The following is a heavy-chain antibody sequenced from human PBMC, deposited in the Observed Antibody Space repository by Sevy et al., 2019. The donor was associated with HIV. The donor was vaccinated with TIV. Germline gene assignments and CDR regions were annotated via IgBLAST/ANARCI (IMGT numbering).Heavy chain of an antibody. CDR3: TRDDIDTLPWEFDW. D-gene: IGHD1-26*01. Sequence: ASVKVSCKSVGYTFTDYYLHWVRQAPGQGLEWMAWINPNNGASRSAEKFQGRVTLTMDMSISTAYMELSPLRSDDTAIYFCTRDDIDTLPWEFDWWGHGARVTVSS. V-gene: IGHV1-2*02. J-gene: IGHJ4*01. CDR2: INPNNGAS. CDR1: GYTFTDYY.